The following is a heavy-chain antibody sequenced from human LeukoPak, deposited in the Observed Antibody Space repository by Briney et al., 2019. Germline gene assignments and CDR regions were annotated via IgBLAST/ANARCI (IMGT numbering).Heavy chain of an antibody. CDR3: ARYSGSRHDPFDF. D-gene: IGHD1-26*01. V-gene: IGHV1-18*01. Sequence: ASVKVSCKTSGYTFTDYGITWVRQAPGQGLEWVGWISAYNGNRDYAQNFQDRVTMTIDRSTSTAYMDLRSLRSDDTAVYYCARYSGSRHDPFDFWGQGTMVTVSS. CDR2: ISAYNGNR. CDR1: GYTFTDYG. J-gene: IGHJ3*01.